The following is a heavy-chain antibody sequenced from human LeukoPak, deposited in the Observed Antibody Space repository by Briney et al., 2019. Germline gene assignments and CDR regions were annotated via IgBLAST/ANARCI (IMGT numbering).Heavy chain of an antibody. CDR2: IYYSGST. CDR1: GGSISSSSYY. CDR3: ARDFSAASDI. D-gene: IGHD2/OR15-2a*01. J-gene: IGHJ3*02. V-gene: IGHV4-39*07. Sequence: SETLSLTCTVSGGSISSSSYYWGWIRQPPGKGLEWIGSIYYSGSTYYNPSLKSRVTISVDTATNQFSLKLRSVTAADTAVYYCARDFSAASDIWGQGTMVTVSS.